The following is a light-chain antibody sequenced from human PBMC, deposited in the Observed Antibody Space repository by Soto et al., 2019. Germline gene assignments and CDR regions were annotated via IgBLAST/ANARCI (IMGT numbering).Light chain of an antibody. V-gene: IGKV3-15*01. CDR2: GAS. J-gene: IGKJ4*01. CDR1: QSVSSN. CDR3: QQYVSVPLT. Sequence: EIVMTQSPATLSVSPGERATLSCRASQSVSSNLAWYQQKPGQAPRLLIYGASTRATGIPARFSGSGSGADFTLTISRLEAEDLAVYYCQQYVSVPLTFGGGTKVDI.